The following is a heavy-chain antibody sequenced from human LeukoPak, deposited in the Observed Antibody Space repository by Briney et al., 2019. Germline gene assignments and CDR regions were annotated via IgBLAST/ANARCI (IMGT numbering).Heavy chain of an antibody. V-gene: IGHV1-2*02. CDR1: GYTFTGYH. D-gene: IGHD3-10*01. J-gene: IGHJ4*02. CDR3: ARDDGSGSYLFDY. Sequence: ASVKVSCKASGYTFTGYHMHWVRQAPGQGLEWMGWINPNSGGTNYAQKFQGRVTMTRDTSISTAYMELSRLRSDDTAVYYCARDDGSGSYLFDYWGQGTLVTVSS. CDR2: INPNSGGT.